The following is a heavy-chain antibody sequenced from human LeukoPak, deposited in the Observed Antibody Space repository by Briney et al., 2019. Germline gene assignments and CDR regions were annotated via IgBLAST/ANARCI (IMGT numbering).Heavy chain of an antibody. CDR3: ARDRVPLYGSGSCYVY. J-gene: IGHJ4*02. V-gene: IGHV1-18*04. CDR2: ISAYNGNT. D-gene: IGHD3-10*01. Sequence: ASVKVSCKASGYTFTSYGISWVRQAPGQGLEWMGWISAYNGNTNYAQKLQGRVTMTTDTSTSTAYMELRSLRSDDTAVYYCARDRVPLYGSGSCYVYWGQGTLVTISS. CDR1: GYTFTSYG.